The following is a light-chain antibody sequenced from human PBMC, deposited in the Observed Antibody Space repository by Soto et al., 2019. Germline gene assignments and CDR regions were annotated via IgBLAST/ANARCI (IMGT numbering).Light chain of an antibody. CDR3: QQYSSSLRT. J-gene: IGKJ1*01. CDR2: GAS. Sequence: EIGMTQSPATLSVYPGERATLSCRASQSVSSNLAWYQQKPGQAPRLLIYGASNRATGIPDRFSGSGSGTDFTLTISRLEPEDLGVYYCQQYSSSLRTFGQGTNVDIK. CDR1: QSVSSN. V-gene: IGKV3-20*01.